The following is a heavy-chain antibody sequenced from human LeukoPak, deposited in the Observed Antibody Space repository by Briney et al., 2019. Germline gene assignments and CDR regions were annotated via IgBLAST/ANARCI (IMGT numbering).Heavy chain of an antibody. Sequence: ASVKVSCKASGYTFTSYDINWVRQATGKGLEWMGWMNSNSDSTGYAQKFQGRVTMTKNNSISTAYMELSSLRSEDTAVYYCAREGGSIDWFDPWGQGTLVTVSS. CDR1: GYTFTSYD. D-gene: IGHD3-16*01. CDR3: AREGGSIDWFDP. CDR2: MNSNSDST. V-gene: IGHV1-8*02. J-gene: IGHJ5*02.